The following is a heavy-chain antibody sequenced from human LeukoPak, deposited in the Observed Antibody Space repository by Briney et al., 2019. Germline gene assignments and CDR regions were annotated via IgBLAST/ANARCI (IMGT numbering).Heavy chain of an antibody. CDR1: GFTFSSYG. CDR3: SRASDHYDTYPDS. CDR2: IWYDGSNR. V-gene: IGHV3-33*01. J-gene: IGHJ4*02. Sequence: GGSLRLSCAASGFTFSSYGMHWVRQAPGKGLEWVALIWYDGSNRYYADSVKGRFTISRDTSKNTLYLQMNSLRAEGTAVYYCSRASDHYDTYPDSWGQGTLVTVSS. D-gene: IGHD3-22*01.